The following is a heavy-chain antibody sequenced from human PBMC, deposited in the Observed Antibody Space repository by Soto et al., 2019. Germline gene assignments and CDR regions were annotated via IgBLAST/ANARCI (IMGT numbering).Heavy chain of an antibody. D-gene: IGHD6-13*01. CDR1: GFTFSSYA. Sequence: GGSLRLSCAASGFTFSSYAMSWVRQAPGKGLEWVSAISGSGGSTYYADSVKGRFTISRDNSKNTLYLQMNSLRAEDTAVYYCAKGHSSSWVLTWCDPWGQGTLVTVSS. J-gene: IGHJ5*02. V-gene: IGHV3-23*01. CDR2: ISGSGGST. CDR3: AKGHSSSWVLTWCDP.